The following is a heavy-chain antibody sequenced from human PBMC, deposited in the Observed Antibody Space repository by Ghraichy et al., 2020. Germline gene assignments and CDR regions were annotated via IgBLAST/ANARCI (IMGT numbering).Heavy chain of an antibody. J-gene: IGHJ4*02. CDR2: ISPSGST. V-gene: IGHV4-4*07. CDR1: GGSISSFY. Sequence: SETLSLTCTVSGGSISSFYWSWIRQPAGKGLEWIGRISPSGSTNYNPSLKSRVTMSVDTSTNQFSLKLSSVTAADTAMYYCARAEARAAPFDYWGQGTLVTVSS. D-gene: IGHD2-15*01. CDR3: ARAEARAAPFDY.